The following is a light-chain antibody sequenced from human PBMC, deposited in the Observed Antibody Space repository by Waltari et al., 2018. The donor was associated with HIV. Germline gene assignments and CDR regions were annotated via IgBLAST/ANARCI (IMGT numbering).Light chain of an antibody. Sequence: DILLTQSPATLSVSPGVRGTLSCRASQSVGLHLAWYQQRPGQPPRLLVYGASTRASDVSTRFSASGSGTEFTLTITSVRSEDFATYFCQQYDVWPLTFGGGTNVDLK. CDR1: QSVGLH. J-gene: IGKJ4*01. CDR2: GAS. V-gene: IGKV3-15*01. CDR3: QQYDVWPLT.